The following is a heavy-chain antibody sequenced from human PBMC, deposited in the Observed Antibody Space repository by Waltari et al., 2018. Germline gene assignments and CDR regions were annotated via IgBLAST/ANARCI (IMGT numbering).Heavy chain of an antibody. D-gene: IGHD3-16*01. CDR1: GSSLIPYG. V-gene: IGHV3-30*18. J-gene: IGHJ4*02. CDR2: LWFEGGDE. Sequence: QLQPVESGGGVVHPGKSLRLPCAASGSSLIPYGMHWVRQAPGRGLEWVALLWFEGGDEYYADSVRGRFTISRDNSKNILYLHMDSLRVDDTAVYYCAKDAFGNTYMDHWGQGTLVTVSS. CDR3: AKDAFGNTYMDH.